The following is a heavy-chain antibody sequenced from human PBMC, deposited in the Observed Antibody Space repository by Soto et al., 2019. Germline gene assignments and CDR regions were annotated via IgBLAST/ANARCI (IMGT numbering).Heavy chain of an antibody. CDR1: GGSISSSSYY. Sequence: SETLSLTCTVSGGSISSSSYYWGWIRQPPGKGLEWIGSIYYSGSTYYNPSLKSRVTISIDTSKNQLSLNLRSVSAADTAVYYCARGRGEFDAWGQGTPVTVSS. CDR3: ARGRGEFDA. D-gene: IGHD2-21*01. J-gene: IGHJ5*02. CDR2: IYYSGST. V-gene: IGHV4-39*07.